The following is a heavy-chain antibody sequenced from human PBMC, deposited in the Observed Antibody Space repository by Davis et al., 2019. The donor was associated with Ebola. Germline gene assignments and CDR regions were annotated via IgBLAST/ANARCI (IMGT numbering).Heavy chain of an antibody. CDR2: ISGSGGST. Sequence: GESLKISCAASGFTFSSYAMSWVRQAPGKGLEWVSAISGSGGSTYYADSVKGRFTISRDNAKNSLFLQMNSLRAEDTAVYYCARGLELGYCSSTSCPRGYWGQGTLVTVSS. CDR3: ARGLELGYCSSTSCPRGY. D-gene: IGHD2-2*01. J-gene: IGHJ4*02. V-gene: IGHV3-23*01. CDR1: GFTFSSYA.